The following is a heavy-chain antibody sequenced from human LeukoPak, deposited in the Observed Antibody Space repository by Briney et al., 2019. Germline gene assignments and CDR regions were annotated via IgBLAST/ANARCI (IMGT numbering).Heavy chain of an antibody. D-gene: IGHD1-26*01. CDR1: GFTFSNYA. J-gene: IGHJ4*02. Sequence: GGSLRLSCAASGFTFSNYAMSWVRQAPGKGLEWVSAISDSGYETFYADSVKGRFTISRDNSKSTLYLQMHSLRAEDTALYYCAKPSGSHPNYYFDYWAQGTRVTVSS. CDR2: ISDSGYET. V-gene: IGHV3-23*01. CDR3: AKPSGSHPNYYFDY.